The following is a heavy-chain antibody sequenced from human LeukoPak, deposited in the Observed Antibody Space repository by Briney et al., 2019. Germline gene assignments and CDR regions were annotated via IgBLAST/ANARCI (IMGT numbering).Heavy chain of an antibody. J-gene: IGHJ4*02. V-gene: IGHV3-30*04. D-gene: IGHD3-10*01. CDR1: GFTFSSYA. CDR2: ISYDGSNK. Sequence: GGSLRLSCAASGFTFSSYAMHWVRQAPGKGLEWVAVISYDGSNKYYADSVKGRFTISRDNSKNTLYLQMNSLRAEDTAVYYCARDNRMVRGGGYFDYWGQGTLVTVSS. CDR3: ARDNRMVRGGGYFDY.